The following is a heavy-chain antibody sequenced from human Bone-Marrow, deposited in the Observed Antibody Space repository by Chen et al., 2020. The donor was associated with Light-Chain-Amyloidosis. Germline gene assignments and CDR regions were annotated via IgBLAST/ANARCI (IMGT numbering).Heavy chain of an antibody. Sequence: EVQLLESGGGLVQPGGSLRLSCAASGFTFSSYAMSWVRQAPGKGLEWVSAISGSGCSTYYADSVKGRFTISRDNSKNTLYLQMNSLRAEDTAVYYCAKVPPTVTTVIYYYMDVWGKGTTVTVSS. J-gene: IGHJ6*03. V-gene: IGHV3-23*01. CDR3: AKVPPTVTTVIYYYMDV. D-gene: IGHD4-17*01. CDR1: GFTFSSYA. CDR2: ISGSGCST.